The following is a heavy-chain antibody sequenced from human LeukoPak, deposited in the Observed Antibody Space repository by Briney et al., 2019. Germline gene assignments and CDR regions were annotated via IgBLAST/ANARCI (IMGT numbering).Heavy chain of an antibody. CDR2: ISGSGGST. V-gene: IGHV3-23*01. D-gene: IGHD3-10*01. CDR1: GFTFSSYA. J-gene: IGHJ3*02. Sequence: GGSLRLSCAASGFTFSSYAMSWVRQAPGKWMEWVSAISGSGGSTYYADSVKGRFTISRDNSKNALYLQMNSLRAEDTAVYYCAKPIHSTMVRGVMYAFDIWGQGTMVTVSS. CDR3: AKPIHSTMVRGVMYAFDI.